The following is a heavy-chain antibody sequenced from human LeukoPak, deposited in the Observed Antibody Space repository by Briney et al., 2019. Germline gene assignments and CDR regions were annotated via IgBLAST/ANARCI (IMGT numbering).Heavy chain of an antibody. D-gene: IGHD4-17*01. CDR3: ARDFDGPRASDY. CDR2: ISGSSGII. Sequence: GGSLRLSCAASGFTFNTYTMNWVRQAPGKGLEWVSYISGSSGIIDYADSVRGRFTISRDNAKNSLYLQMNSLRAEDTAVYYCARDFDGPRASDYWGQGISVTVSS. V-gene: IGHV3-48*01. J-gene: IGHJ4*02. CDR1: GFTFNTYT.